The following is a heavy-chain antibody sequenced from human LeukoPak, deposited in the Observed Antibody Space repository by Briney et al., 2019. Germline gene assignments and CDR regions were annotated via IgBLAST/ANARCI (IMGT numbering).Heavy chain of an antibody. D-gene: IGHD3-22*01. J-gene: IGHJ4*02. V-gene: IGHV4-4*07. Sequence: SETLSLTCTVSGGSISSYYWSWIRQPAGKGLEWIGRIYTSGSTNYNPSLKSRVTMSVDTSKNQFSLKLSSVTAADTAVYYCARGSSEYDSSGYYDFDYWGQGTLVTVSS. CDR3: ARGSSEYDSSGYYDFDY. CDR2: IYTSGST. CDR1: GGSISSYY.